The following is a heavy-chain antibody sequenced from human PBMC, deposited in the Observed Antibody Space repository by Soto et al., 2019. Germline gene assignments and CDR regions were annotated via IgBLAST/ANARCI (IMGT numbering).Heavy chain of an antibody. J-gene: IGHJ4*02. CDR3: AKRGSGDGAGYYFDY. V-gene: IGHV3-23*01. CDR2: ISGSGGST. CDR1: GFTFSSYA. Sequence: GGSLRLSCAASGFTFSSYAMSWVRQAPGKGLEWVSAISGSGGSTYYADSVKGRFTISRDNSKNTLYLQMNSLRAEDTAVYYCAKRGSGDGAGYYFDYWGQGTLVTVSS. D-gene: IGHD3-10*01.